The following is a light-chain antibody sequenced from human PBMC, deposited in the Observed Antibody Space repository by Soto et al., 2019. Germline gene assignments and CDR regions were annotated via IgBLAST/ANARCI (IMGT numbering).Light chain of an antibody. CDR2: EVN. J-gene: IGLJ1*01. CDR3: SSYTSDTSPYV. Sequence: QSALTQPASVSGSPGQSITISCTGTSSDVGGYNYVSWYQLHPGKAPKLIIYEVNNRPSGLSNRFSGSKSGNTASLTISGLQADDEGDYYCSSYTSDTSPYVCGTGTKVTVL. V-gene: IGLV2-14*01. CDR1: SSDVGGYNY.